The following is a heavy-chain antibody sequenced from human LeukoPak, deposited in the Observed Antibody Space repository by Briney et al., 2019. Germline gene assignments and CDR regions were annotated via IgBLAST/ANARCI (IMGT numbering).Heavy chain of an antibody. Sequence: GGSLRLSCAASGFTFSNYAMSWVRQAPGKGLEWVSAISGSGGSTYYADSVKGRFTISRDNSKNTLYLQMNSLRAEDTAVYYCAKEDYDYVWGSYRHHYFDYWGQGTLVTVSS. CDR2: ISGSGGST. V-gene: IGHV3-23*01. CDR1: GFTFSNYA. J-gene: IGHJ4*02. D-gene: IGHD3-16*02. CDR3: AKEDYDYVWGSYRHHYFDY.